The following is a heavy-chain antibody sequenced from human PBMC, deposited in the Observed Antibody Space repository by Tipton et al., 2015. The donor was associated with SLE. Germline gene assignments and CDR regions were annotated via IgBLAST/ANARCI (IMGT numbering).Heavy chain of an antibody. J-gene: IGHJ4*02. CDR3: ARDSMDSGSYDY. Sequence: QLVQSGAEGKKPGASVKVSCKASGYTFTSYAMHWVRQDPGQRLEWMGWINAGNGNTKYSQKFQGRVTITRDTSASTAYMELSSLRSEDTAVYYCARDSMDSGSYDYWGQGTLVTVSS. CDR2: INAGNGNT. CDR1: GYTFTSYA. D-gene: IGHD1-26*01. V-gene: IGHV1-3*01.